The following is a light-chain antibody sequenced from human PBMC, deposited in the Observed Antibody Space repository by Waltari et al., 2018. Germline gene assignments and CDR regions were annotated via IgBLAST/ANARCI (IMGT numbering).Light chain of an antibody. CDR3: CSYAGSGTFVV. V-gene: IGLV2-23*03. CDR2: EGS. Sequence: QSALTQPASVSGSPGQSITISCPGTSSDVGGNNLVSWYQQHPGQAPKVVIYEGSERPSGISNRFSGSKSGITASLTISGLQPEDEADYYCCSYAGSGTFVVFGGGTKLTVL. CDR1: SSDVGGNNL. J-gene: IGLJ2*01.